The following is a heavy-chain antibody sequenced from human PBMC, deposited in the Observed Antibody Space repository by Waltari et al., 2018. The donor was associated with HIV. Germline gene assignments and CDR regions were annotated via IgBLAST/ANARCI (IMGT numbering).Heavy chain of an antibody. J-gene: IGHJ4*02. CDR1: GFTFSSYG. CDR3: ARARLWGSGYYPPDY. Sequence: QVQLVESGGGVVQPGRSLRLSCAASGFTFSSYGMHWVRQAPGKGLEWVAVIWNDGSNKCDADAVKGRFTISRDNSKNTLYLQMNSLRAEDTAVYYCARARLWGSGYYPPDYWGQGTLVTVSS. CDR2: IWNDGSNK. D-gene: IGHD3-22*01. V-gene: IGHV3-33*01.